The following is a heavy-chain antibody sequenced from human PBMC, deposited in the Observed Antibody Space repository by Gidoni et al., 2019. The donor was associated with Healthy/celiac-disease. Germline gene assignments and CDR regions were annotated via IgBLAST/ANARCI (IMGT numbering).Heavy chain of an antibody. CDR3: AREEGKRQIDY. Sequence: EVQLVESGGGLVKPGGSLRRSCAASGFTFSSYSMNWVRQAPGKGLEWVSSISSSSSYIYYADSVKGRFTISRDNAKNSLYLQMNSLRAEDTAVYYCAREEGKRQIDYWGQGTLVTVSS. CDR2: ISSSSSYI. V-gene: IGHV3-21*01. J-gene: IGHJ4*02. CDR1: GFTFSSYS.